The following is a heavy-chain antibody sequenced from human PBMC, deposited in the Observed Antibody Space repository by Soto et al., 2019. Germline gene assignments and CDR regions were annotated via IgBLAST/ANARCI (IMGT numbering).Heavy chain of an antibody. CDR2: VYYTGST. CDR1: GGSMSGYY. Sequence: SETLSLTCRVSGGSMSGYYWSRIRQAPGKGLEWIGYVYYTGSTSYNPSLQSRVTISVDTSNKQFSLSLRLVTAADTAVYFCARSIAVPSSHIDHWGQGIRVTVSS. D-gene: IGHD6-6*01. J-gene: IGHJ4*02. CDR3: ARSIAVPSSHIDH. V-gene: IGHV4-59*01.